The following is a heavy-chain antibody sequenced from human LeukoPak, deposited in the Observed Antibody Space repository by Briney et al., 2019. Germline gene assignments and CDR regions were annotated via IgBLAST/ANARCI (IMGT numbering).Heavy chain of an antibody. J-gene: IGHJ6*03. D-gene: IGHD6-13*01. CDR2: IIPIFGTA. Sequence: SVKVSGKASERTFSSYAISWVRQARGEGLEWMGGIIPIFGTANYAQKFQGRVTITTDESTSTAYMELSSLRSEDTAVYYCASSFGSSWNTNDSYYYYYMDAWGKGTTVTVSS. V-gene: IGHV1-69*05. CDR3: ASSFGSSWNTNDSYYYYYMDA. CDR1: ERTFSSYA.